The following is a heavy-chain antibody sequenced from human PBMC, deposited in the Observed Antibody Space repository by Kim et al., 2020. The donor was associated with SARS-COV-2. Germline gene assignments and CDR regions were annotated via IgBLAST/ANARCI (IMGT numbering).Heavy chain of an antibody. CDR3: ARYVSSTSWIKAPYYY. CDR1: GGSISSGDFY. CDR2: IDYSGSN. V-gene: IGHV4-31*03. J-gene: IGHJ6*01. D-gene: IGHD2-2*01. Sequence: SETLSLTCTVSGGSISSGDFYWSWIRQAPGKGLEWIGYIDYSGSNYYNPTLKSRATISVDTSKNQFSLTLSSVTGADTAVYYCARYVSSTSWIKAPYYY.